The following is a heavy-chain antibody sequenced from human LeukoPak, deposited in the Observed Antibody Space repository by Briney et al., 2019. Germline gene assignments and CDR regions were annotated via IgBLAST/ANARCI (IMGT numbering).Heavy chain of an antibody. CDR1: RGSISSGSYY. CDR2: IYTSGST. J-gene: IGHJ5*02. CDR3: ARDHTLGYCSSTSCYGGWFDP. V-gene: IGHV4-61*02. Sequence: SETLSLTCTVSRGSISSGSYYWSWIRQPAGKGLEWIGRIYTSGSTNYNPSLKSRVTISVDTSKNQFSLKLSSVTAADTAVYYCARDHTLGYCSSTSCYGGWFDPWGQGTLVTVSS. D-gene: IGHD2-2*01.